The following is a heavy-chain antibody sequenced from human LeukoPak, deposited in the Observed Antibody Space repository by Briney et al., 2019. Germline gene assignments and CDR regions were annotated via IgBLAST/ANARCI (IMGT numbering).Heavy chain of an antibody. D-gene: IGHD3-9*01. CDR1: GGSISSYY. V-gene: IGHV4-4*07. CDR3: ARDPTLRYFDWLFRGDAFDI. Sequence: PSETLSLTCTVSGGSISSYYWSWIRQPAGKGLEWIGRIYTSGSTNYNPSPKSRVTMSVDTSKNQFSLKLSSVTAADTAVYYCARDPTLRYFDWLFRGDAFDIWGQGTMVTVSS. CDR2: IYTSGST. J-gene: IGHJ3*02.